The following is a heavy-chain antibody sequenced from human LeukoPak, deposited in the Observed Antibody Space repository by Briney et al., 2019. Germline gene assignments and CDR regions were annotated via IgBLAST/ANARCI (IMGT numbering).Heavy chain of an antibody. D-gene: IGHD1-26*01. CDR1: GFTFSDYF. CDR2: ISSSGSII. J-gene: IGHJ4*02. V-gene: IGHV3-11*04. Sequence: PGGSLRLSCAASGFTFSDYFMTWIRQAPGKGLQWVSYISSSGSIIYYGDYVKGRFTISRDNAKNSLSLQMNSLRAEDTAVYYCARRGTSRWDIDSWGQGTLVTVSS. CDR3: ARRGTSRWDIDS.